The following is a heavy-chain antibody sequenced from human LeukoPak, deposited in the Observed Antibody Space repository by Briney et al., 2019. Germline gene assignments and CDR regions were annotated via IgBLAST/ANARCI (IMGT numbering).Heavy chain of an antibody. V-gene: IGHV3-33*01. J-gene: IGHJ4*02. CDR3: ASAGDIVATTSFDY. CDR2: IWYDGSNK. Sequence: GGSLRLSCAASGFTFSSYGMHWVRQAPGKGLEWVAVIWYDGSNKYYADSVKGRFTISRDNSKNTLYLQMNSLGAEDTAVYYCASAGDIVATTSFDYWGQGTLVTVSS. D-gene: IGHD5-12*01. CDR1: GFTFSSYG.